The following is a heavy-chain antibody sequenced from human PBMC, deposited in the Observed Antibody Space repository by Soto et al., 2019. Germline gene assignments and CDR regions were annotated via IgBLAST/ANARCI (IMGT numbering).Heavy chain of an antibody. J-gene: IGHJ4*02. Sequence: QVQLVKSGAEVKKPGASVKVSCKASGYTFSSYYIQWVRKAPGQGLEWMGKIDPSGGSTSYAQKFQDRITLTRDTSTSTVYMGLSSIRSEDTAVYYCFFITQGHWGQGTLVTVSS. CDR1: GYTFSSYY. CDR3: FFITQGH. D-gene: IGHD3-10*01. V-gene: IGHV1-46*01. CDR2: IDPSGGST.